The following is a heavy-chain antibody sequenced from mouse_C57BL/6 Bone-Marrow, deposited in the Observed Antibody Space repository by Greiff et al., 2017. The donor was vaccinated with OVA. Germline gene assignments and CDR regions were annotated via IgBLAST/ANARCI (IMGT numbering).Heavy chain of an antibody. J-gene: IGHJ4*01. Sequence: QVQLQQSGPGLVAPSQSLSITCTVSGFSLPSSAISWVRQPPGKGLEWLGVIWTGGGTHYNSAPNSRLSLSQDNSKSQVFLKMNSLQTDDTARYYCARNSPGYGSSLLAMDDWGQGTSVTVAS. CDR2: IWTGGGT. CDR1: GFSLPSSA. CDR3: ARNSPGYGSSLLAMDD. V-gene: IGHV2-9-1*01. D-gene: IGHD1-1*01.